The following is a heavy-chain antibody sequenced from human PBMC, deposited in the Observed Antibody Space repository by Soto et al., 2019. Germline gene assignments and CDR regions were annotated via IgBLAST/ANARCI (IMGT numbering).Heavy chain of an antibody. CDR3: ARTQTINRYYGMDV. V-gene: IGHV5-51*01. Sequence: PRESLKISCKGSGYTFTSHWIGWVRQMPGKGLEWMGIIYPNDSDTTYSPSFQGQVTISADRSTSTASLQWSSLKASDSAMYYCARTQTINRYYGMDVWAKGPRSPSP. D-gene: IGHD5-12*01. CDR2: IYPNDSDT. CDR1: GYTFTSHW. J-gene: IGHJ6*02.